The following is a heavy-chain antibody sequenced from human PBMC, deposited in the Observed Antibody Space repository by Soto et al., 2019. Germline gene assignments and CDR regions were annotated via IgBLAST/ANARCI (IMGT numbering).Heavy chain of an antibody. CDR1: GFTFSSYA. CDR2: ISGSGGST. D-gene: IGHD1-26*01. J-gene: IGHJ4*02. Sequence: GGSLRLSCAASGFTFSSYAMSWVRQAPGKGLEWVSAISGSGGSTYYADSVKGRFTISRDNSKNTLYLQMNSLRAEDTAVYYCAKDLSPVSGSYYDYWGQGTLVTVSS. V-gene: IGHV3-23*01. CDR3: AKDLSPVSGSYYDY.